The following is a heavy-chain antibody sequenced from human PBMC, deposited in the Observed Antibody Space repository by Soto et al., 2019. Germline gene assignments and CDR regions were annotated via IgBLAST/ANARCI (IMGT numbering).Heavy chain of an antibody. J-gene: IGHJ5*02. V-gene: IGHV4-59*08. D-gene: IGHD1-1*01. CDR3: ARLGSGTTVLGWFDP. CDR1: GGSISSYY. Sequence: PSETLSLTCTVSGGSISSYYWSWIRQPPGKGLEWIGYIYYSGSTNYNPSLKSRVTISVDTSKNQFSLKLSSVTAADTAVYYCARLGSGTTVLGWFDPWGQGTLVTVSS. CDR2: IYYSGST.